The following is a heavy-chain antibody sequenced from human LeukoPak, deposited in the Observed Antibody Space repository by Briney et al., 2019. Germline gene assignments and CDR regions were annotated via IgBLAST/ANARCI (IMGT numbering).Heavy chain of an antibody. CDR2: IYYSGST. CDR1: GGSISSYY. D-gene: IGHD3-10*01. J-gene: IGHJ5*02. V-gene: IGHV4-59*08. Sequence: PSETLSLTCTVSGGSISSYYWSWIRQPPGKGLEGIGYIYYSGSTNYNPSLKSRVTISVDTSKNQFSLKLSSVTAADTAVYYCARSLGSGSYKNWFDPWGQGTLVTVSS. CDR3: ARSLGSGSYKNWFDP.